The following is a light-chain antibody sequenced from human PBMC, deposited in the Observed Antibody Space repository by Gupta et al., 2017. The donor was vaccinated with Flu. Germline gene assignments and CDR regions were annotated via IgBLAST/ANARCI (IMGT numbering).Light chain of an antibody. V-gene: IGLV1-44*01. Sequence: QSALTQPPSASGTPGQRVTFSCSGSSSNIGSYTVDWYQQLPGTAPKLLMYDFSQRPSGVPDRFSGSKSGTSASLAISGLQSEDEADYYCAVWDDSLSGHYVFGSGTKVTVL. J-gene: IGLJ1*01. CDR1: SSNIGSYT. CDR2: DFS. CDR3: AVWDDSLSGHYV.